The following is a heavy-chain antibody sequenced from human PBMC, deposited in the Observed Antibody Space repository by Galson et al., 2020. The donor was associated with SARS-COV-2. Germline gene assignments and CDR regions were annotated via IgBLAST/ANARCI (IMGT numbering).Heavy chain of an antibody. J-gene: IGHJ4*02. CDR2: MNPHIGNT. D-gene: IGHD2-15*01. CDR1: GDTSTNYD. Sequence: ASVKISCRASGDTSTNYDINWLRQATAQGLEWMGWMNPHIGNTGYSQKFQGRVTMTRDTTTSTAYMELSSLRSADTDVYYCTGGRSGIGYCSGGVCHSRWAAFDYWAQGTPVTVSS. V-gene: IGHV1-8*01. CDR3: TGGRSGIGYCSGGVCHSRWAAFDY.